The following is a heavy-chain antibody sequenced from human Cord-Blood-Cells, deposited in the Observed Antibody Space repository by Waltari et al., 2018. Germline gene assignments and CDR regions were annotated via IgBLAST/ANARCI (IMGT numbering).Heavy chain of an antibody. V-gene: IGHV1-8*01. J-gene: IGHJ6*02. Sequence: QVQLVQSGAEVKKPGASVKVSCKASGYTFTSYDINWVRQATGQGLEWMGWMNPNSGNTGYAKKFQGRVTMTRNTSISTAYMELSSLRSEDTAVYYCARGPWEQQLIYYYYYGMDVWGQGTTVTVSS. CDR1: GYTFTSYD. D-gene: IGHD6-13*01. CDR3: ARGPWEQQLIYYYYYGMDV. CDR2: MNPNSGNT.